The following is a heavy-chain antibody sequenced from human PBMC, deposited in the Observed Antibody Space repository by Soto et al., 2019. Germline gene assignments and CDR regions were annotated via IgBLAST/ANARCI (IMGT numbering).Heavy chain of an antibody. CDR2: IRSKAYGGTT. J-gene: IGHJ4*02. Sequence: EVQLVESGGGLVQPGRSLRLSCTASGFTFGDYAMSWVRQAPGKGLEWVGFIRSKAYGGTTEYAASVKGRFTISRDDSQSIAYLQMNSLKTEDTAVYYCTSRYCSGGSCFHLDYWGQGTLVTVSS. D-gene: IGHD2-15*01. V-gene: IGHV3-49*04. CDR3: TSRYCSGGSCFHLDY. CDR1: GFTFGDYA.